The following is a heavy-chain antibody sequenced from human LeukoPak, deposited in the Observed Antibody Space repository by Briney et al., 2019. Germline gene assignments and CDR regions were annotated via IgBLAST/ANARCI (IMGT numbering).Heavy chain of an antibody. CDR3: ARDAGWGAGY. Sequence: PSETLSLTCTVSGVSISTYYWSWIRQPPGKGLEWIGYIYYSGSTSYNPSLKSRVTISVDTSRNQFSLKLNSVTAADTAVYYCARDAGWGAGYWGQGTLVTVSS. D-gene: IGHD3-16*01. CDR2: IYYSGST. CDR1: GVSISTYY. J-gene: IGHJ4*02. V-gene: IGHV4-59*01.